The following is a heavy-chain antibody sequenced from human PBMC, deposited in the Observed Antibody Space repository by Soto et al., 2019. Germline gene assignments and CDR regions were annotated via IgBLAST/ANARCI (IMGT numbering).Heavy chain of an antibody. Sequence: PVKVSCKASGGSFRSYAFSWVRQAPGQGLEWMGGIIPVFGTVNYAQKFQGRVTITADESTTTVHMELSSLRSEDTAVYYCARGDTAIVRGNYYYGMDVWGQGTTVTVPS. CDR3: ARGDTAIVRGNYYYGMDV. CDR1: GGSFRSYA. J-gene: IGHJ6*02. D-gene: IGHD5-18*01. V-gene: IGHV1-69*13. CDR2: IIPVFGTV.